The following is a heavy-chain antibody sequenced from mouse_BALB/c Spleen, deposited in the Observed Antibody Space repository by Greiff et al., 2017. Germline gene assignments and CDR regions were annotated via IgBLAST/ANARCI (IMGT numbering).Heavy chain of an antibody. CDR2: ISYDGSN. CDR1: GYSFTSCYF. V-gene: IGHV3-6*02. J-gene: IGHJ2*01. D-gene: IGHD1-1*01. CDR3: GGEAYGSSLDFDY. Sequence: ESGPGLVKPSQSLSLTCSVTGYSFTSCYFWNWIRQFPGNKLEWMVYISYDGSNNYNPALKNRISITRDTAKNQFFLKLNSVTTEDTATYYCGGEAYGSSLDFDYWGQGTTLTVSS.